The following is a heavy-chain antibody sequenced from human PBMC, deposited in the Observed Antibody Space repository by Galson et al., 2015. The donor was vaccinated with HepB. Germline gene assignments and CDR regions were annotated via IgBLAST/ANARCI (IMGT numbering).Heavy chain of an antibody. CDR2: IKSKTDGGTT. CDR1: GFTFSNAW. D-gene: IGHD1-26*01. V-gene: IGHV3-15*01. Sequence: SLRLSCAASGFTFSNAWMSWVRQAPGKGLEWVGRIKSKTDGGTTDYAAPVKGRFTISRDDSKNTLYLQMNSLKTEDTAVYYCTTGIVGGHDAFDIWGQGTMATVSS. J-gene: IGHJ3*02. CDR3: TTGIVGGHDAFDI.